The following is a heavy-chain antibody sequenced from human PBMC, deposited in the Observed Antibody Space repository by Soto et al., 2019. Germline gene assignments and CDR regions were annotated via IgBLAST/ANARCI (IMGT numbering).Heavy chain of an antibody. J-gene: IGHJ6*02. CDR2: ISGSGGST. CDR1: GFTFSSYA. CDR3: AKREGGSYARYYYYYGMDV. Sequence: GGSLRLSCAASGFTFSSYAMSWVRQAPGKGLEWVSAISGSGGSTYYADSVKGRFTISRDNSKNTLYLQMNSLRAEDTAVYYCAKREGGSYARYYYYYGMDVWGQGTTVTVSS. D-gene: IGHD1-26*01. V-gene: IGHV3-23*01.